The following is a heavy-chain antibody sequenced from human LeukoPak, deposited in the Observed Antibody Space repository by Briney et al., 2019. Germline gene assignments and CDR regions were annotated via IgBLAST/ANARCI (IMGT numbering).Heavy chain of an antibody. CDR3: AREGGGYYDSSGYAFDY. Sequence: SETLSLTCTVSGGSISSGDYYWSWIRQPPGKGLEWIGYIYYSGSTYYNPSLKSRVTISADTSKNQFSLKLSSVTAADTAVYYCAREGGGYYDSSGYAFDYWGQGTLVTVSS. CDR2: IYYSGST. CDR1: GGSISSGDYY. D-gene: IGHD3-22*01. V-gene: IGHV4-30-4*01. J-gene: IGHJ4*02.